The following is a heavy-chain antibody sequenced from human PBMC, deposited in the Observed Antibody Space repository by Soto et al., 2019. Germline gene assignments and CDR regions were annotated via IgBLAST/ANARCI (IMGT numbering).Heavy chain of an antibody. D-gene: IGHD3-22*01. CDR2: IIPIFGTA. J-gene: IGHJ6*02. CDR3: ARHDDSSAYYYYGMDV. CDR1: GGTFSSYA. Sequence: QVQLVQSGAEVKKPGSSVKVSCKASGGTFSSYAISWVRQAPGQGLEWMGGIIPIFGTADYAQKFQGRVMITADESTSTAYMDLSSLRSEDTAVYYCARHDDSSAYYYYGMDVWGQGTTVTVSS. V-gene: IGHV1-69*12.